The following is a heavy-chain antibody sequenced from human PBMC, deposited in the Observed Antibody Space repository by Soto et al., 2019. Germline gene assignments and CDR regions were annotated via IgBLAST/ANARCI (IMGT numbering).Heavy chain of an antibody. CDR1: GGSISSSSYY. CDR2: IYYIGIT. J-gene: IGHJ5*02. V-gene: IGHV4-39*01. D-gene: IGHD3-22*01. CDR3: ASYYYDSSGWFDP. Sequence: SETLSLTCTVSGGSISSSSYYWGWILQPPGKGLELIVSIYYIGITYYNPSLKSRVTISVDTSNNQFSLKLSSVTAADTAVYYCASYYYDSSGWFDPWGQGTLVTVS.